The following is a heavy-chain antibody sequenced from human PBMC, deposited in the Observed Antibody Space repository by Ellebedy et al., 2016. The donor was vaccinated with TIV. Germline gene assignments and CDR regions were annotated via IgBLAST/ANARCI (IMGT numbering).Heavy chain of an antibody. Sequence: MPSETLSLTCTVSGGSISSSSYYWGWIRQPPGKGLEWIGSIYYSGSTYYNPSLKSRVTISVDRSKNQFSLKLNSVTAADTAVYYCARGSYSSTWNNDYWGQGTLVTVSS. CDR1: GGSISSSSYY. CDR2: IYYSGST. D-gene: IGHD6-13*01. V-gene: IGHV4-39*07. CDR3: ARGSYSSTWNNDY. J-gene: IGHJ4*02.